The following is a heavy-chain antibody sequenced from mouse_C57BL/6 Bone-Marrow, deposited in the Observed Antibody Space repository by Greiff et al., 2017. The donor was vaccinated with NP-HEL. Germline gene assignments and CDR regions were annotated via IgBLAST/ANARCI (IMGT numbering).Heavy chain of an antibody. Sequence: QVQLQQSGAELVRPGTSVKVSCKASGYAFTNYLIEWVKQRPGQGLEWIGVINPGSGGTNYNEKFKGKATLTADKSSSTAYMQRSSLTSEDSAVYFCARSITTVVADAMDYWGQGTSVTVSS. CDR3: ARSITTVVADAMDY. D-gene: IGHD1-1*01. CDR2: INPGSGGT. CDR1: GYAFTNYL. J-gene: IGHJ4*01. V-gene: IGHV1-54*01.